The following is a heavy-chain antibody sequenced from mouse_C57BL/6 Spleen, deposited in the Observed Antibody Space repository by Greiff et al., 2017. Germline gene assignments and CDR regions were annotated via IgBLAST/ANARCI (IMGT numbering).Heavy chain of an antibody. Sequence: EVKLMESGGGLVKPGGSLKLSCAASGFTFSSYTMSWVRQTPEKRLEWVATISGGGGNTYYPDSVKGRFTISRDNAKNTLYLQMSSLRSEDTALYYCARFPNFSMDYWGQGTSVTVSS. CDR2: ISGGGGNT. D-gene: IGHD4-1*01. CDR3: ARFPNFSMDY. V-gene: IGHV5-9*01. J-gene: IGHJ4*01. CDR1: GFTFSSYT.